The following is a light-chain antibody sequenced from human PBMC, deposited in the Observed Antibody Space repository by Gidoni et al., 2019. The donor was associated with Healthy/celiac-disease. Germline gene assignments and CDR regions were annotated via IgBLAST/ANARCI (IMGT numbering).Light chain of an antibody. CDR3: MQALQTPL. Sequence: DIVMTQSPLSLPVTPGEPASISCRSSQSLLHSNGYNYLDWYLQKPGQSPQLLIYLGSTRASGVPDRFSGSGSGTDFTLKISRVEAEDVGVYYCMQALQTPLFGQGTKVEIK. V-gene: IGKV2-28*01. CDR1: QSLLHSNGYNY. J-gene: IGKJ1*01. CDR2: LGS.